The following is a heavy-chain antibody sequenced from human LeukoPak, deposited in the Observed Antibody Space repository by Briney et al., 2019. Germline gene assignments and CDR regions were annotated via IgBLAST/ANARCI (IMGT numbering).Heavy chain of an antibody. CDR2: ITSSGRTA. CDR3: AKETGGDDSAYFDH. J-gene: IGHJ4*02. D-gene: IGHD2-21*02. V-gene: IGHV3-23*01. CDR1: GFTFSRHA. Sequence: GGSLRLSCGASGFTFSRHAMSWVRQAPGKGLEWVSVITSSGRTAYYGDSVKGRFTMPRDNSKNTLYLQMNSLRPEDTAVYYCAKETGGDDSAYFDHWGQGTLVTVSS.